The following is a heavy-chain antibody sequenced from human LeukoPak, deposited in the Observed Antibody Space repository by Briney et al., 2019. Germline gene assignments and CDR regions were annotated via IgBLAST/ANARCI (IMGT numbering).Heavy chain of an antibody. CDR3: SRDGGDRLYSAFDI. CDR1: GFTFRDYI. J-gene: IGHJ3*02. D-gene: IGHD3-16*01. V-gene: IGHV3-72*01. CDR2: IRREGQSYTT. Sequence: PGGSPRLSCAASGFTFRDYIMDWVRQAPGKGLEWVGRIRREGQSYTTQYAASVEGRFTISRDDSKNLLYLHMNSLKAEDTALYYCSRDGGDRLYSAFDIWGQGTMVTVS.